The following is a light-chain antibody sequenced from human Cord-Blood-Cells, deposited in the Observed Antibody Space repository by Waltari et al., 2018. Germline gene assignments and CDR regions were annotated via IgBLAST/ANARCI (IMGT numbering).Light chain of an antibody. Sequence: DIVITHFPDFLAVSLGERATINCKSSKSVLYSSNNKNYLAWYQQKPGQPPKLLIYWASTRESGVPDRFSGSGSGTDFTLTISSLQAEDVAVYYCQQYYSTPHSFGQGTKLEIK. CDR2: WAS. CDR3: QQYYSTPHS. CDR1: KSVLYSSNNKNY. V-gene: IGKV4-1*01. J-gene: IGKJ2*03.